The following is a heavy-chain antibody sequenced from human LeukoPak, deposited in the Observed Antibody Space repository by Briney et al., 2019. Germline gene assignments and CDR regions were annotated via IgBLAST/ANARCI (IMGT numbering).Heavy chain of an antibody. CDR1: GGSISLSYY. V-gene: IGHV4-4*07. D-gene: IGHD3-10*01. CDR2: IYTSGST. CDR3: ARGGVMIRGVSLDY. Sequence: SQTLSLTCSVPGGSISLSYYWSWIRPPAGKGLEWIGRIYTSGSTNYNPSLKSRVTMSVGTSKNQFSLKLSSVTAADMAVYYCARGGVMIRGVSLDYWGQGTLVTVSS. J-gene: IGHJ4*02.